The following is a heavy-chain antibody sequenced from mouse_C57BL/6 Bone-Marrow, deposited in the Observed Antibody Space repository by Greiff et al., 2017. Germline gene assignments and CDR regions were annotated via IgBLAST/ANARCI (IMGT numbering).Heavy chain of an antibody. CDR3: AKMGSSSYAMDY. D-gene: IGHD1-1*01. J-gene: IGHJ4*01. V-gene: IGHV1-53*01. Sequence: QVQLQQPGTELVKPGASVKLSCKASGYTFTSYWMHWVKQRPGQGLEWIGNINPSNGGTNYNEKFKSKATLTLDKFSSTAYMQLSSLTSDDSAVFYCAKMGSSSYAMDYWGQGTSVTVSS. CDR1: GYTFTSYW. CDR2: INPSNGGT.